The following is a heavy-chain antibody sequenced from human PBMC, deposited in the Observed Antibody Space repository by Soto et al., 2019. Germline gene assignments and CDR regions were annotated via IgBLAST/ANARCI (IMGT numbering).Heavy chain of an antibody. D-gene: IGHD4-4*01. J-gene: IGHJ4*02. Sequence: KSSETLSLTCTVSGGSISSSSYYWGWIRQPPGKGLEWIGSIYYSGSTYYNPSLKSRVTISVDTSKNQFSLKLSSVTAADTAVYYCATPLGGRRTVRQDYWGQGTLVTVSS. CDR1: GGSISSSSYY. CDR3: ATPLGGRRTVRQDY. V-gene: IGHV4-39*01. CDR2: IYYSGST.